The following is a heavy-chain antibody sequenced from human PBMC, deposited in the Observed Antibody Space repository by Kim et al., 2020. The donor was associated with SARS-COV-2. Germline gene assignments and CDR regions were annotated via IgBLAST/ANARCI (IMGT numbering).Heavy chain of an antibody. J-gene: IGHJ2*01. D-gene: IGHD3-10*01. Sequence: SETLSLTCAVYGGSFSGYYWSWIRQPPGKGLEWIGEINHSGSTNYNPSLKSRVTISVDTSKNQFSLKLSSVTAADTAVYYCARKTTSATITMVRGVPIAGWYFDLWGRGTLVTVSS. CDR2: INHSGST. CDR3: ARKTTSATITMVRGVPIAGWYFDL. V-gene: IGHV4-34*01. CDR1: GGSFSGYY.